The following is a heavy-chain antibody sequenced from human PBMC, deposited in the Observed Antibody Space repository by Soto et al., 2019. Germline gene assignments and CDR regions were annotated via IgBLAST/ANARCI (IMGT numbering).Heavy chain of an antibody. CDR3: ARCIQGDYYYGMDV. J-gene: IGHJ6*02. CDR1: GNTVPNYA. Sequence: ASVKVSCKASGNTVPNYAIHWVRQAPGQRLEWMGRINGDYGNTQYAQKFRGRVTMTTDTSTTTVYMELTNLRSDDTAVYYCARCIQGDYYYGMDVWRQGTTVTVSS. V-gene: IGHV1-3*01. CDR2: INGDYGNT. D-gene: IGHD5-18*01.